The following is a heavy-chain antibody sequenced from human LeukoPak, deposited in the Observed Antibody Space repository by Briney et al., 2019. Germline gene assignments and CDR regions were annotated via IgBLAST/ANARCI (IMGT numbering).Heavy chain of an antibody. CDR3: ARDYCSSTSCLFDY. Sequence: SVKVSCKASGYTFTGYHMHWVRQAPGQGLEWMGRINPNSGDTNYAQKFQGRVTMTRDTSISTAYMELSRLRSDDTAVYYCARDYCSSTSCLFDYWGQGTLVTVSS. J-gene: IGHJ4*02. CDR1: GYTFTGYH. V-gene: IGHV1-2*06. D-gene: IGHD2-2*01. CDR2: INPNSGDT.